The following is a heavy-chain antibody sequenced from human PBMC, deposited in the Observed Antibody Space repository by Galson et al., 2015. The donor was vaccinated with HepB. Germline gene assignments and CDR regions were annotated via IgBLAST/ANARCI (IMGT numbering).Heavy chain of an antibody. CDR3: AKEATYCGGDCYSLVDY. J-gene: IGHJ4*02. V-gene: IGHV3-23*01. CDR2: ISGSGGST. CDR1: GFTFSSSS. Sequence: SLRLSCAASGFTFSSSSMSWVRQAPGKGLEWVSVISGSGGSTYYADSVKGRFTISRDNSKNTLYLQMNSLRAEDTAVYYCAKEATYCGGDCYSLVDYWGQGTLVTVSS. D-gene: IGHD2-21*02.